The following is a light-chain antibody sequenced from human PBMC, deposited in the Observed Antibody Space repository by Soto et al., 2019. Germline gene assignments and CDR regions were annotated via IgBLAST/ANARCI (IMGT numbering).Light chain of an antibody. Sequence: QSVLTQPASVAGSPGQSIRSACTGASSDVGGYNYVSWYQQHPGKAPKLMIYEVSNRPSGVSNRFSGSKSGNTASLTISGLQAEDEADYYCSSYTSSSTRVFGTGTKVTVL. CDR3: SSYTSSSTRV. J-gene: IGLJ1*01. V-gene: IGLV2-14*01. CDR1: SSDVGGYNY. CDR2: EVS.